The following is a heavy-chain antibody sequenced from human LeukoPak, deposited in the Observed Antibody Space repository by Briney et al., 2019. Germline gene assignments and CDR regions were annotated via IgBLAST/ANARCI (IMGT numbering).Heavy chain of an antibody. CDR3: ARGRLYGSGSYYTDY. D-gene: IGHD3-10*01. Sequence: PGGSLRLSCAASGFTFSSYSMNWVRQAPGKGLEWVSYISSSSSTIYYADSVKGRFTISRDNAKNSLYLQMNSLRAEDTAVYYCARGRLYGSGSYYTDYWGQGTLVTVSS. J-gene: IGHJ4*02. CDR2: ISSSSSTI. CDR1: GFTFSSYS. V-gene: IGHV3-48*04.